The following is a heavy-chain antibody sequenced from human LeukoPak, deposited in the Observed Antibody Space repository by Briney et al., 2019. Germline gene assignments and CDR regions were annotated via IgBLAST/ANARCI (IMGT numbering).Heavy chain of an antibody. D-gene: IGHD6-19*01. V-gene: IGHV4-31*03. Sequence: PSETLSLTCTVSGGSISSGGYYWSWIRQHPGKGLEWIGYIYYSGSTYYNPSLKSRVTISVDTSKNQFSLKLSSVTAADTAVYYCARDRRGSSGSRPPDQTRDAFDIWGQGTMVTVSS. CDR1: GGSISSGGYY. J-gene: IGHJ3*02. CDR3: ARDRRGSSGSRPPDQTRDAFDI. CDR2: IYYSGST.